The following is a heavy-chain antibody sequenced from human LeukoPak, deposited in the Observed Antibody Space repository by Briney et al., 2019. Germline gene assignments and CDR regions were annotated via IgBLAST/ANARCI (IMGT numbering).Heavy chain of an antibody. D-gene: IGHD6-13*01. J-gene: IGHJ4*02. CDR1: GFTFSNYW. CDR2: NPDGSTT. CDR3: AREIAAAGDY. V-gene: IGHV3-74*01. Sequence: PGGSLRLSCAASGFTFSNYWMSWVRQAPGKGLVWVSRNPDGSTTNYADSVMGRFTISRDNAKNTLYLQMNSLRAEDTAVYYCAREIAAAGDYWGQGTLVTVSS.